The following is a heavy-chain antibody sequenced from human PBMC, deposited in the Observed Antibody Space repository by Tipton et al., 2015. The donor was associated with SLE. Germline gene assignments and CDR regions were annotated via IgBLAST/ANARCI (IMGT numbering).Heavy chain of an antibody. CDR1: GGSVSSYY. Sequence: GLVKPSETLSLTCTVSGGSVSSYYWSWIRQSPEKGLEWIGYIYGTETTKYHPSLESRVTISVDTSKSQFSLKLSSVTAADTAVYYCARLPTGFPNWFDPWGQGTLVTVSS. V-gene: IGHV4-59*08. CDR2: IYGTETT. CDR3: ARLPTGFPNWFDP. D-gene: IGHD4-17*01. J-gene: IGHJ5*02.